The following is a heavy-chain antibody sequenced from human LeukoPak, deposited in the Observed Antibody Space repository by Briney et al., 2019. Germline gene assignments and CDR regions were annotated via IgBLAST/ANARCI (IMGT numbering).Heavy chain of an antibody. CDR2: IYYSGST. Sequence: PSETLSLTCTVSGGSISSYYWSWIRQPPGKGLEWIGYIYYSGSTNYNPSLKSRVTISVDTSKDQFSLKLSSVTAADTAVYYCARSYYDSGGYHFDYWGQGTLVTVSS. J-gene: IGHJ4*02. V-gene: IGHV4-59*08. CDR1: GGSISSYY. D-gene: IGHD3-22*01. CDR3: ARSYYDSGGYHFDY.